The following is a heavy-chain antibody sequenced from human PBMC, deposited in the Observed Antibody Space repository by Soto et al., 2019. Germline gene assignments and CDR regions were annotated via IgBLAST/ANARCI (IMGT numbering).Heavy chain of an antibody. CDR1: GGSISSYY. D-gene: IGHD3-3*01. J-gene: IGHJ4*02. Sequence: SETLSLTCTVSGGSISSYYWSWIRQPAGKGLEWIGRIYTSGSTNYNPSLKSRVTMSVDTSKNQFSLKLSSVTAAYTAVYYCARGSYDFWSGYLYYFDYWGQVTLVTVSS. V-gene: IGHV4-4*07. CDR2: IYTSGST. CDR3: ARGSYDFWSGYLYYFDY.